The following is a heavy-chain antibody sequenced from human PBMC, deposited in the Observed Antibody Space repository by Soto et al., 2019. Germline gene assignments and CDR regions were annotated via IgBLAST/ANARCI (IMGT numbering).Heavy chain of an antibody. CDR1: NASISSRKW. J-gene: IGHJ3*02. CDR2: IYHSGSI. V-gene: IGHV4-4*02. CDR3: ASKFGELLADAFDI. D-gene: IGHD3-10*01. Sequence: QVQLQESGPGLVKPSGTLSLTCTVSNASISSRKWWTWVRQTPGKGLEWIGEIYHSGSINHNPSLKSRVTTSVDKSNNQFSLKTTSVTAADTAVYYCASKFGELLADAFDIWGQGTVVTVSS.